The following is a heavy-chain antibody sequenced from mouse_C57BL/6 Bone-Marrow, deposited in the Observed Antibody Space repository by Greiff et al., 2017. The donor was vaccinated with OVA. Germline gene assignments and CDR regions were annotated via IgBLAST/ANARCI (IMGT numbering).Heavy chain of an antibody. CDR2: ISSGGDYL. D-gene: IGHD1-1*01. Sequence: EVQGVESGEGLVKPGGSLKLSCAASGFTFSSYAMSWVRQTPEKRLEWVAYISSGGDYLYYADTVKGRFTISRDTARTTLYLQMSSRKSEDTAMYYCNYDGSSYEGYAMDYWGQGTSVTVSS. CDR3: NYDGSSYEGYAMDY. J-gene: IGHJ4*01. CDR1: GFTFSSYA. V-gene: IGHV5-9-1*02.